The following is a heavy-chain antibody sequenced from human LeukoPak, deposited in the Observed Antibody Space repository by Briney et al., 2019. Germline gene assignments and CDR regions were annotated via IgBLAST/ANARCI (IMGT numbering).Heavy chain of an antibody. CDR1: ELTFSRYA. CDR3: AKIGTLLWFGELLPTPDAFDI. CDR2: ISGSGGST. D-gene: IGHD3-10*01. J-gene: IGHJ3*02. Sequence: GGSLRLSCAASELTFSRYAMSWVRQAPGKGLEWVSAISGSGGSTHYADSVKGRFTISRDNSKNTLYLQMNSLRAEDTAVYYCAKIGTLLWFGELLPTPDAFDIWGQGTMVTVSS. V-gene: IGHV3-23*01.